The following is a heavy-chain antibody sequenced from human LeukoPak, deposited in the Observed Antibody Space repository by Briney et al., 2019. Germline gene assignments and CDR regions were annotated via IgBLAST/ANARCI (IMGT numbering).Heavy chain of an antibody. Sequence: ETLSLTCTVSGGSISSYCWSWIRQPPGKGLEWIGYISYSGTTNYNPSLKSRVTISLDTSKNQFSLKLSSVTAADTAVYYCARDNIDSSTISYYFDYWGQGTLVTVSS. D-gene: IGHD2-2*01. J-gene: IGHJ4*02. V-gene: IGHV4-59*01. CDR3: ARDNIDSSTISYYFDY. CDR1: GGSISSYC. CDR2: ISYSGTT.